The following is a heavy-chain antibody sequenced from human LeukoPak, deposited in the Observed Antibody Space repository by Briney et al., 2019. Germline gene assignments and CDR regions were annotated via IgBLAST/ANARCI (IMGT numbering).Heavy chain of an antibody. D-gene: IGHD3-10*01. CDR2: IYSGGST. Sequence: GSLRLSCAASGFTVSSNYMSWVRQAPGKGLEWVSVIYSGGSTYYADSVKGRFTISRDNSKNTLYLQMNSLRAEDTAVYYCARDSGPGVRGSYYYGMDVWGKGTTVTVSS. J-gene: IGHJ6*04. V-gene: IGHV3-53*01. CDR3: ARDSGPGVRGSYYYGMDV. CDR1: GFTVSSNY.